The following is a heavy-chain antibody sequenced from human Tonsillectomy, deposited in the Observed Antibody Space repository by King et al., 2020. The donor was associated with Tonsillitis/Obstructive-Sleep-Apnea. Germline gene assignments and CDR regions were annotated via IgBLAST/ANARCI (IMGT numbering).Heavy chain of an antibody. Sequence: VQLVESGGALVQPGGSLRLSCAASGFTFSNYAVGWVRQTPGKGLEWVSAITGSGSDTYYADSVKGRFTISRDNSKNTLYLEMNSLRADDSAVYHCAKRARISYGYFDDWGQGTLVTASS. J-gene: IGHJ4*02. CDR3: AKRARISYGYFDD. D-gene: IGHD5-18*01. CDR2: ITGSGSDT. V-gene: IGHV3-23*04. CDR1: GFTFSNYA.